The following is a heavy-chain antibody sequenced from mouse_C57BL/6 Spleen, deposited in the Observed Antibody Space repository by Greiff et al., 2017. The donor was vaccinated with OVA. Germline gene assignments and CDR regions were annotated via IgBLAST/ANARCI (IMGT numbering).Heavy chain of an antibody. CDR3: ARQYYSNPYAMDY. J-gene: IGHJ4*01. CDR1: GFTFSDYG. CDR2: ISSGSSTI. Sequence: EVQLVESGGGLVKPGGSLKLSCAASGFTFSDYGMHWVRQAPEKGLEWVAYISSGSSTIYYADTVKGRFTISRDNAKNTLFLQMTSLRSEDTAMYYCARQYYSNPYAMDYWGQGTSVTVSS. D-gene: IGHD2-5*01. V-gene: IGHV5-17*01.